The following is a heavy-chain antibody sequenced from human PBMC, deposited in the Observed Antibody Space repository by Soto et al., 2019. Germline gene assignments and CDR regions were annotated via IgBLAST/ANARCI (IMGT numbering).Heavy chain of an antibody. CDR2: ISYDGSNK. CDR3: ARPGIAAAWHGKLYYFDY. J-gene: IGHJ4*02. CDR1: GFTFSSYA. D-gene: IGHD6-13*01. V-gene: IGHV3-30-3*01. Sequence: QVQLVESGGGVVQPGRSLRLSCAASGFTFSSYATHWVRQAPGKGLEWVAVISYDGSNKYYADSVKGRFTISRDNSKNTLYLQMNSLRAEDTAVYYCARPGIAAAWHGKLYYFDYWGQGTLVTVSS.